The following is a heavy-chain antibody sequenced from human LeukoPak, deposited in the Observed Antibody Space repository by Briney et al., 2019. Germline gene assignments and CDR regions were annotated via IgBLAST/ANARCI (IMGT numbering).Heavy chain of an antibody. Sequence: ASVKVSCKASGYTFSSYDINWGRQATGQGREWMGRMNPNRGNTKYAETFQGRVTMTRSTSTSTASRALSSLRSDDTAVYYCARGGWVNDDSGALFGMDVWAQGTTVTVSS. V-gene: IGHV1-8*02. J-gene: IGHJ6*02. CDR1: GYTFSSYD. D-gene: IGHD3-10*01. CDR2: MNPNRGNT. CDR3: ARGGWVNDDSGALFGMDV.